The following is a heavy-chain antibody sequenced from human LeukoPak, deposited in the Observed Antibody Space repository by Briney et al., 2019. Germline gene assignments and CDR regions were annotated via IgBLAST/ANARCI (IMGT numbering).Heavy chain of an antibody. Sequence: SETLSLTCAVYGGSFSGYYWSWIRQPPGKALEWIGEINHSGSTNYNPSLKSRVTISVDTSKNQFSLKLSSVTAADTAVYYCARDASSTSLHYYFDYWGQGTLVTVSS. CDR3: ARDASSTSLHYYFDY. D-gene: IGHD2-2*01. J-gene: IGHJ4*02. CDR1: GGSFSGYY. CDR2: INHSGST. V-gene: IGHV4-34*01.